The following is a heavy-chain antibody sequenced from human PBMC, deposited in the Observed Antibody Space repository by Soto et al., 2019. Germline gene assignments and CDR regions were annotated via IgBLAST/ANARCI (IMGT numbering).Heavy chain of an antibody. V-gene: IGHV4-39*01. CDR3: ASLSFLLTIDI. CDR2: IYYSGST. Sequence: QLQLQESGQGLVRPSETLSLTCTVSGGSISSSSYYWGWIRQPPGKGLEWIGSIYYSGSTYYNPSLKSRVTISVDTSKNQFSLKLSSVPAADTAVYYCASLSFLLTIDIWGQGTMVTVSS. D-gene: IGHD4-17*01. CDR1: GGSISSSSYY. J-gene: IGHJ3*02.